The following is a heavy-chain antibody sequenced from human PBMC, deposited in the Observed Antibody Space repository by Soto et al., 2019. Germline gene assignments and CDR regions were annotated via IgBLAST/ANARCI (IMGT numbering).Heavy chain of an antibody. V-gene: IGHV4-59*01. Sequence: LSLTCTVAGGSISSYYWSWIRQPPGKGLEWIGYIYYSGSTNYNPSLKSRVTISVDTSKNQFSLKLSSVTAADTAVYYCATSEGYSYGYYYYYGMDVWGQGTTVTVSS. J-gene: IGHJ6*02. CDR3: ATSEGYSYGYYYYYGMDV. CDR2: IYYSGST. D-gene: IGHD5-18*01. CDR1: GGSISSYY.